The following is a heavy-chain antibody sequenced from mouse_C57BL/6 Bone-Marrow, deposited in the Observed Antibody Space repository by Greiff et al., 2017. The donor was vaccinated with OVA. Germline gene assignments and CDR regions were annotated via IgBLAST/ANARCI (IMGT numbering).Heavy chain of an antibody. J-gene: IGHJ3*01. CDR2: IWSGGST. V-gene: IGHV2-2*01. CDR1: GFSLTSYG. CDR3: ASLCCGNYIIFAY. Sequence: QVQLQQSGPGLVQPSQSLSITCTASGFSLTSYGVHWVRQSPGKGLEWLGVIWSGGSTDYNAAFISRLSTSKDNSKSQVFFKMNSLQADDTAIYYCASLCCGNYIIFAYWGQGTLVTVSA. D-gene: IGHD2-1*01.